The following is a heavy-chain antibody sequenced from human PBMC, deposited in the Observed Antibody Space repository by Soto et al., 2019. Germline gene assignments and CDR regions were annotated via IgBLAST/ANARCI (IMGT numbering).Heavy chain of an antibody. D-gene: IGHD2-8*01. CDR1: RYAVSSYS. J-gene: IGHJ6*03. CDR3: ARGVGIVLMVYAIVPYYYMDV. CDR2: MNPNSGNT. V-gene: IGHV1-8*01. Sequence: AKVSCKACRYAVSSYSVNLVRRGTRQGHEWMGWMNPNSGNTGYAQKFQGRVSMTRNTSISTAYMELSSLRSEDTAVYYCARGVGIVLMVYAIVPYYYMDVWGKGTTVTVSS.